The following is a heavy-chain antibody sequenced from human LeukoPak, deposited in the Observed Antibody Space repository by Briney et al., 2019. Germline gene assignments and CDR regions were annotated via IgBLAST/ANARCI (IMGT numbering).Heavy chain of an antibody. CDR2: IKQDGSEK. Sequence: GGSLRLSCEASGFTFRLYWMSGVRQARGKGREWVANIKQDGSEKYYVDSVKGRFTISRDNAKNSLYLQMNSLRAEDTAVYYCARDYRSSWAYYYYYYMDVWGKGTPVTVSS. V-gene: IGHV3-7*01. J-gene: IGHJ6*03. D-gene: IGHD6-13*01. CDR3: ARDYRSSWAYYYYYYMDV. CDR1: GFTFRLYW.